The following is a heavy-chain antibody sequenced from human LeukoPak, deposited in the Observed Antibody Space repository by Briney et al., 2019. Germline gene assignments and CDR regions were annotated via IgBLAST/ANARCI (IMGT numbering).Heavy chain of an antibody. Sequence: SVTVSCTASGFTFSSSGVQWVRQARGQRLEWIGWLVVGRGNTNYAQNFQERVTITRDMSTSTAYMELSSLRSEDTAMYYCATGLTIQGAFDIWGQGTMVTVSS. J-gene: IGHJ3*02. V-gene: IGHV1-58*01. CDR2: LVVGRGNT. CDR1: GFTFSSSG. CDR3: ATGLTIQGAFDI. D-gene: IGHD3-3*01.